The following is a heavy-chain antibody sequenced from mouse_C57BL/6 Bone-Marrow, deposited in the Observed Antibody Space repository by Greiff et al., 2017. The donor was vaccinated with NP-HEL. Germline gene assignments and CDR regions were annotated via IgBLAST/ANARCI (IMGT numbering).Heavy chain of an antibody. J-gene: IGHJ1*03. D-gene: IGHD1-1*01. CDR2: IDPHSGGT. V-gene: IGHV1-72*01. CDR3: ARYYYGSRGWYFDV. CDR1: GYTFTSYW. Sequence: VQLQQPGADLVKPGASVKLSCKASGYTFTSYWMHWVKQRPGRGLEWIGRIDPHSGGTKFNEKFKTKATLTVAKPTSTAYMQLSSLTSEDSAVYYCARYYYGSRGWYFDVGGTGTTVTVSS.